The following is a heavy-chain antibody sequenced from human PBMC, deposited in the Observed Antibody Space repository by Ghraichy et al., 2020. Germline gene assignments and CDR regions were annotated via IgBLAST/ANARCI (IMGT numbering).Heavy chain of an antibody. Sequence: GGSLRLSCTASGLTFGDHALSWFRQAPGKGLDWLGIIRSKTYGGTAEYAATVKGRFTISRDDSKRVVYLQMNRLKNEATAVYYLCRDVNHYDRRNPVYQFYGLDVVGQGTTVT. CDR1: GLTFGDHA. V-gene: IGHV3-49*03. CDR2: IRSKTYGGTA. CDR3: CRDVNHYDRRNPVYQFYGLDV. J-gene: IGHJ6*02. D-gene: IGHD3-22*01.